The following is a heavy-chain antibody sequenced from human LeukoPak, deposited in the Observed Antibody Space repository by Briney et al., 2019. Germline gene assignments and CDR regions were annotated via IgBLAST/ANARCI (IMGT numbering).Heavy chain of an antibody. V-gene: IGHV4-39*01. J-gene: IGHJ5*02. CDR1: GGSISSGIHY. Sequence: SETLSLTCAVSGGSISSGIHYWGWIRQPPGKGLEWIGSVLYGGSTYYNPSLKSRVTISLDTSKNQFSLKLSSVTAADTAVYYCARQGGWFDPWGQGTLVTVSS. D-gene: IGHD3-16*01. CDR3: ARQGGWFDP. CDR2: VLYGGST.